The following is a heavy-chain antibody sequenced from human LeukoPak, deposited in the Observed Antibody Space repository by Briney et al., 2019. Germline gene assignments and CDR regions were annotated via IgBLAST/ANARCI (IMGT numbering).Heavy chain of an antibody. CDR1: GYTFTSYA. J-gene: IGHJ4*02. D-gene: IGHD3-10*01. Sequence: GASVKVTCKASGYTFTSYAMHWVRRAPGQRLEWMGWINAGNGNAKYSQKFQGRVTITRDTSASTAYMELSSLKASDTAMYYCARHMVRGVIPDYWGQGTLVTVSS. CDR2: INAGNGNA. V-gene: IGHV1-3*01. CDR3: ARHMVRGVIPDY.